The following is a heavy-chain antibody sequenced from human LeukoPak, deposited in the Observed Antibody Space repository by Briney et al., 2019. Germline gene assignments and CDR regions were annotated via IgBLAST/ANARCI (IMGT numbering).Heavy chain of an antibody. CDR2: IYYSGST. Sequence: SETLSLTCTVSGGSISSYYWSWIRQPPGKGLGWIGYIYYSGSTNYNPSLKSRVTISVDTSKNQFSLKLSSVTAADTAVYYCARIPVYIAVAGTSWFDPWGQGTLVTVSS. J-gene: IGHJ5*02. V-gene: IGHV4-59*01. CDR1: GGSISSYY. CDR3: ARIPVYIAVAGTSWFDP. D-gene: IGHD6-19*01.